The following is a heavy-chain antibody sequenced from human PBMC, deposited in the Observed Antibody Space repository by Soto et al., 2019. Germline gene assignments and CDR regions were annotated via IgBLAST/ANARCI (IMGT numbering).Heavy chain of an antibody. CDR2: LHSGGDT. CDR3: ARDGPYYYASRMDV. CDR1: GIPVSSNY. J-gene: IGHJ6*02. V-gene: IGHV3-53*04. D-gene: IGHD3-10*01. Sequence: EVQLVESGGGLVQPGGSLRLSCAASGIPVSSNYMTWVRQAPGKGLEWVSVLHSGGDTYYANSVKGRFTISRHDSTHTLFLQMHSLTPEDTAVYSCARDGPYYYASRMDVWGQGTTVTVSS.